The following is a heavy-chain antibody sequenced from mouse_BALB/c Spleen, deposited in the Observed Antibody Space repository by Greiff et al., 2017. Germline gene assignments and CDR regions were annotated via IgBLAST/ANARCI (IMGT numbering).Heavy chain of an antibody. J-gene: IGHJ2*01. V-gene: IGHV5-6-2*01. CDR1: GFTFSSYY. CDR3: ARHGGYGNPLDY. Sequence: EVQRVESGGGLVKLGGSLKLSCAASGFTFSSYYMSWVRQTPEKRLELVAAINSNGGSTYYPDTVKGRFTISRDNAKNTLYLQMSSLKSEDTALYYCARHGGYGNPLDYWGQGTTLTVSS. CDR2: INSNGGST. D-gene: IGHD2-10*02.